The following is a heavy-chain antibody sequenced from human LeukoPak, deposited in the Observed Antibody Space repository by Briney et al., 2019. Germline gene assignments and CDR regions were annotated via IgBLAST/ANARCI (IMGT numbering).Heavy chain of an antibody. CDR2: INPNSGGT. V-gene: IGHV1-2*02. CDR1: GYTFTGYY. J-gene: IGHJ4*02. Sequence: EASVKVSCKASGYTFTGYYMHWVRQAPGQGLEWMGWINPNSGGTNYAQKFQGRVTMTRDTSISTAYMELSRLRSDDTAVYYCARDSSGWYAHFDYWGQGTLVTVSS. CDR3: ARDSSGWYAHFDY. D-gene: IGHD6-19*01.